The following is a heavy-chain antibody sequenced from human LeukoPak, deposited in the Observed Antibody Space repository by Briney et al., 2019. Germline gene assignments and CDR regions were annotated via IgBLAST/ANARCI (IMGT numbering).Heavy chain of an antibody. V-gene: IGHV1-69*04. CDR1: GGTFSSYA. J-gene: IGHJ4*02. CDR2: IIPILGIA. D-gene: IGHD6-13*01. Sequence: SVKVSCKASGGTFSSYAISWVRQAPGQGLEWMGGIIPILGIANYAQKFQGRVTITADKSTSTAYMELSSLRSEDTAVYYCATQKSIAAAIDYWGQGTLVTVSS. CDR3: ATQKSIAAAIDY.